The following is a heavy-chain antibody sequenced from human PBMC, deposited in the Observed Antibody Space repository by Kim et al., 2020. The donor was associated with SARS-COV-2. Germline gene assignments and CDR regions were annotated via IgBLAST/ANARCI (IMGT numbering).Heavy chain of an antibody. V-gene: IGHV4-39*01. Sequence: YTPTSKGRVTISVDTSKNQFSRRLSSVAAADTAVYYCARLSRSGWYYFDYWGQGTLVTVSS. J-gene: IGHJ4*02. D-gene: IGHD6-19*01. CDR3: ARLSRSGWYYFDY.